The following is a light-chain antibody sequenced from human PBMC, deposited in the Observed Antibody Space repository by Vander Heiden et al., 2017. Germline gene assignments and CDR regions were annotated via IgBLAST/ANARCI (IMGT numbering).Light chain of an antibody. Sequence: QSVLTRPPSASGTHGQRVTISCSGSSSNIGSNTVNCYQQLPGTAPKLLIYSNNQRPSGVPARFSGSKSGTSASLAISGLQSEDEADYYCAAWDDSLNGWVFGGGTKLTVL. CDR3: AAWDDSLNGWV. CDR2: SNN. J-gene: IGLJ3*02. CDR1: SSNIGSNT. V-gene: IGLV1-44*01.